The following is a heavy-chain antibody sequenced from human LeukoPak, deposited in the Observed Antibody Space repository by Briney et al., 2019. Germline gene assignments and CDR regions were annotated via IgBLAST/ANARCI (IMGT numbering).Heavy chain of an antibody. CDR2: ISYDGSNK. Sequence: GGSLRLSCAASGFTFSSYGMHWVRQAPGKGLEWVAVISYDGSNKYYADSVKGRFTISRDNSKNTLYLQMNSLRAEDTALYHCARVDYYDSSGYYYAPLDYWGQGTLVTVSS. CDR3: ARVDYYDSSGYYYAPLDY. V-gene: IGHV3-30*03. J-gene: IGHJ4*02. CDR1: GFTFSSYG. D-gene: IGHD3-22*01.